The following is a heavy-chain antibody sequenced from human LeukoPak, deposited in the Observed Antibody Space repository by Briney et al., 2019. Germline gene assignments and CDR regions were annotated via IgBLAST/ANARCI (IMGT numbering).Heavy chain of an antibody. D-gene: IGHD6-19*01. CDR3: ATTSGWTADGDY. CDR2: ISSSSSYI. V-gene: IGHV3-21*01. Sequence: GESLRLSCAASGFTFSSYSMNWVRQAPGKGLEWVSSISSSSSYIYYADSVKGRFTISRDNAKNSLYLQMNSLRAEDTAVYYCATTSGWTADGDYWGQGTLVTVSS. CDR1: GFTFSSYS. J-gene: IGHJ4*02.